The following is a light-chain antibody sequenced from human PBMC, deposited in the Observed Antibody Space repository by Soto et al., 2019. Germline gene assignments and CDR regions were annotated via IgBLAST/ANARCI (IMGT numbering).Light chain of an antibody. J-gene: IGLJ2*01. CDR1: KLGDKY. V-gene: IGLV3-1*01. CDR3: QAWDSSTVV. CDR2: QDN. Sequence: SYELTQPPSVSVSPGQTASITCSGDKLGDKYACWYQQKPGQSPVLVIYQDNKRPSGIPERFSGSNSGNTATLTISGTQAMDEADYDCQAWDSSTVVVGGGTKLTVL.